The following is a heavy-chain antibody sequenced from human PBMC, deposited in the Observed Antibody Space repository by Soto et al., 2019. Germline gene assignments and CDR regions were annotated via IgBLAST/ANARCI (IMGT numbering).Heavy chain of an antibody. V-gene: IGHV5-51*01. CDR2: IYPGDSDT. J-gene: IGHJ4*02. CDR3: ARIRGHYYDSSGYDY. D-gene: IGHD3-22*01. CDR1: GYSFTSYG. Sequence: PVESLNTSCKVSGYSFTSYGIVWVRQMPGKGLEWMGIIYPGDSDTRYSPSFQGQVTISADKSISTAYLQWSSLKASDTAMYYCARIRGHYYDSSGYDYWGQGTLVTVSS.